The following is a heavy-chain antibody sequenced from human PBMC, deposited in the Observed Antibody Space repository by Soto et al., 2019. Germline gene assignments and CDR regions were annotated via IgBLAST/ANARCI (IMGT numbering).Heavy chain of an antibody. CDR1: GGSFSGYY. CDR2: INHSGST. D-gene: IGHD5-12*01. V-gene: IGHV4-34*01. J-gene: IGHJ6*02. Sequence: SETLSLTCAVYGGSFSGYYWSWIRQPPGKGLEWIGEINHSGSTNYNPSLKSRVTISVDTSKNQFSLKLSSVTAADTAVYYCARSNRDIVATIGYYYYGMDVWGQGTTVTVSS. CDR3: ARSNRDIVATIGYYYYGMDV.